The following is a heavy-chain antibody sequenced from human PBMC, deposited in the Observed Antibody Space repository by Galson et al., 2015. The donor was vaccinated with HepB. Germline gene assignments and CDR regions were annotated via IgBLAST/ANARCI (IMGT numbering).Heavy chain of an antibody. J-gene: IGHJ5*02. D-gene: IGHD3-10*01. CDR1: GYIFSNYA. Sequence: SVKVSCKASGYIFSNYAMNWVRQAPGQGLEWLGWINTNTGNSTYAQGFTGRFVFSLDTSVTTAYLQITSLKAEDTAVYYCATSPYYSSGTYSNAWFDPWGQGTLVTVSS. CDR2: INTNTGNS. V-gene: IGHV7-4-1*02. CDR3: ATSPYYSSGTYSNAWFDP.